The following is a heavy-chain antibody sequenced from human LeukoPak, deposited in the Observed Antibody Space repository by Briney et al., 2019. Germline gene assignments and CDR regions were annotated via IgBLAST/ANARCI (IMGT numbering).Heavy chain of an antibody. CDR3: ARGVILTGHDQYYFDY. D-gene: IGHD3-9*01. CDR2: ISYDGSNK. Sequence: QSGGSLRLSCAASGFTFSSYAMHWVRQAPGKGLEWVAVISYDGSNKYYADSVKGRFTISGDNSKNTLYLQMNSLRAEDTAVYYCARGVILTGHDQYYFDYWGQGTLVTVSS. J-gene: IGHJ4*02. CDR1: GFTFSSYA. V-gene: IGHV3-30-3*01.